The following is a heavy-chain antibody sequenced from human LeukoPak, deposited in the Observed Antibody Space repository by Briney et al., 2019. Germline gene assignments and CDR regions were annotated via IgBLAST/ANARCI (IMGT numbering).Heavy chain of an antibody. J-gene: IGHJ4*02. V-gene: IGHV1-18*01. CDR2: ISAYNGNT. D-gene: IGHD5-12*01. Sequence: ASVTVSCKASGYTFTSYSISWVRQAPGQGLEWMGRISAYNGNTNYAQKLQGRVTMTTDTSTSTAYMELRSLRSDDTAVYYCACGYSGYDYGFDYWGQGTLVTVSS. CDR3: ACGYSGYDYGFDY. CDR1: GYTFTSYS.